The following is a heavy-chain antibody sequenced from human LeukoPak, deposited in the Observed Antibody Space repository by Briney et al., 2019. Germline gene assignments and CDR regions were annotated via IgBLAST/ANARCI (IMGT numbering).Heavy chain of an antibody. V-gene: IGHV4-61*05. CDR3: ARLGGSRRHYYMDV. Sequence: SETLSLTCTVSGGSISSSSYYCGWIRQPPGKGLEWIGYIYYSGRTNYNPSLKSRVTISVDTSKNQFSLKLSSVTAADTGVYYCARLGGSRRHYYMDVWGKGTTVTISS. D-gene: IGHD3-10*01. CDR1: GGSISSSSYY. CDR2: IYYSGRT. J-gene: IGHJ6*03.